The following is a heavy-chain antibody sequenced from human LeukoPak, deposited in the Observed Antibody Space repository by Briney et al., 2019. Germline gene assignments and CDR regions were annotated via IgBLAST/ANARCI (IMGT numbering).Heavy chain of an antibody. CDR1: GYSISSDYY. CDR3: ATAANMYYFDY. CDR2: IYHSGST. J-gene: IGHJ4*02. V-gene: IGHV4-38-2*02. Sequence: SETLSLTCSVSGYSISSDYYWGWTRQPPGKGLEWIGTIYHSGSTYYSPSLKSRVTISVDTSKNQFSLKLSSVTAADTAIYYCATAANMYYFDYWGQGTLVTVSS.